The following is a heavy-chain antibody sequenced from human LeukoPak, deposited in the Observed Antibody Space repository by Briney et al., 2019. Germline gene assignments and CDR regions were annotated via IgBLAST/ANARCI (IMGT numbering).Heavy chain of an antibody. V-gene: IGHV4-59*01. CDR2: IHDSGST. Sequence: SETLSLTCAVSGGSISSYYWSWIRQPPGKGLEWIGYIHDSGSTNYNPSLNNRVTFSLDTSKDQFFLKLSSVTAADTAVYYCATYIVGAYNWCDPWGQGTLVTVSS. J-gene: IGHJ5*02. CDR1: GGSISSYY. D-gene: IGHD1-26*01. CDR3: ATYIVGAYNWCDP.